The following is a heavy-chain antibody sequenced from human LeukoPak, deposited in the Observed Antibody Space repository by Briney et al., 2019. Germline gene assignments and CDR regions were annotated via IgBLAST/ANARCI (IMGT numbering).Heavy chain of an antibody. D-gene: IGHD4-17*01. CDR1: GFTFSSYG. J-gene: IGHJ4*02. CDR2: IWYDGSNK. Sequence: GRSLRLSCAASGFTFSSYGMHWVRQAPGKGLEWVAVIWYDGSNKYYADSVKGRFTISRDNSKNTLYLQMNSLRDEDTAVYYCARNYGDLDYWGQGTLVTVSS. CDR3: ARNYGDLDY. V-gene: IGHV3-33*01.